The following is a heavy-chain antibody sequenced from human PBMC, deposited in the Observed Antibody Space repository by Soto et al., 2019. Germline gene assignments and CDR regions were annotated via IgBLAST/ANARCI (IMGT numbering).Heavy chain of an antibody. J-gene: IGHJ5*02. Sequence: QVQLVQSGAEVKKPGASVKVSCKASGYTFTSYGISWVRQAPGQGLEWMGWISAYNGNTNYAQELQGRVTMTTDTSRSKDYRELRSRRSDDTAVYHWARDRLGQQLGNSFDPWGQGTMVTVPS. D-gene: IGHD6-13*01. CDR2: ISAYNGNT. CDR1: GYTFTSYG. CDR3: ARDRLGQQLGNSFDP. V-gene: IGHV1-18*01.